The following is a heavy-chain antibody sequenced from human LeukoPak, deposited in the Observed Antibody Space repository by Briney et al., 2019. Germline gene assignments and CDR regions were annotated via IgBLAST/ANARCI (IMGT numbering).Heavy chain of an antibody. Sequence: SETLSLTCTVSGGSISSYYWGWIRQPAGKGLEWIGRIYTSGSTNYNASLKSRVTMSVDTSKNQFSLKLSSVTAADTAVYYCARGRPYCSGGSCYYYYYGMDVWGQGTTVTVSS. CDR2: IYTSGST. J-gene: IGHJ6*02. CDR1: GGSISSYY. D-gene: IGHD2-15*01. CDR3: ARGRPYCSGGSCYYYYYGMDV. V-gene: IGHV4-4*07.